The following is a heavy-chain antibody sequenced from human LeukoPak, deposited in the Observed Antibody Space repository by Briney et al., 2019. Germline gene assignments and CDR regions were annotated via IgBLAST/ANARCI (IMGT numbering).Heavy chain of an antibody. V-gene: IGHV3-48*02. J-gene: IGHJ4*02. D-gene: IGHD5-18*01. CDR3: ARVDTVMAYYFDL. CDR2: ISGSSSTI. CDR1: GFTFSPYF. Sequence: GGSLRLSCAASGFTFSPYFMSWVRQAPGKGLEWVSYISGSSSTIYYADSVKGRFTISRDNAKNSLYLQVNSLRDEDTAVYYCARVDTVMAYYFDLWGQGTLVTVSS.